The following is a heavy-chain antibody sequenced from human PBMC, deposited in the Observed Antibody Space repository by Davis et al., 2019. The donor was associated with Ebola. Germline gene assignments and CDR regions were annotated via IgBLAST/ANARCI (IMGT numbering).Heavy chain of an antibody. CDR1: GFTFSSYA. D-gene: IGHD2-2*01. CDR2: INLDGSEQ. Sequence: GESLKISCAASGFTFSSYAMHWVRQAPGKGLEWVANINLDGSEQYYVDSLKGRFTISRDNGQNSLYLQMSSLTAEDTAVYFCVRGRQLSPGYWGQGTLVTVSS. V-gene: IGHV3-7*01. CDR3: VRGRQLSPGY. J-gene: IGHJ4*02.